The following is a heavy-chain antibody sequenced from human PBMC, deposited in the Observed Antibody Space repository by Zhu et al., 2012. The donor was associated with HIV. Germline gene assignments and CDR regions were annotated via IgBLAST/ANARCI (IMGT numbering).Heavy chain of an antibody. V-gene: IGHV4-30-4*01. Sequence: QVQLHESGPGLVKPSETLSLTCSVSDGSISSGNYYWSWIRQAPGKDLEWIGYISSSGTTSYNPSLKSRLILSLDTSNNQFSLKLTSVTAADVAIYFCARSPVIIMVMINDGLTSFDMWGQGTMVTVSS. J-gene: IGHJ3*02. D-gene: IGHD2-21*01. CDR2: ISSSGTT. CDR3: ARSPVIIMVMINDGLTSFDM. CDR1: DGSISSGNYY.